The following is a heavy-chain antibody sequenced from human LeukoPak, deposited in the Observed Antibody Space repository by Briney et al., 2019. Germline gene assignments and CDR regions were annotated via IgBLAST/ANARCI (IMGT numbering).Heavy chain of an antibody. J-gene: IGHJ4*02. CDR3: ARGGIAAAAYYFDY. CDR2: IYYSGST. V-gene: IGHV4-59*01. D-gene: IGHD6-13*01. Sequence: SATLSLTCTVSGGSISSYYWSWIRQPPGKGLEWIGYIYYSGSTNYNPSLKSRVTISVDTSKNQFSLKLSSVTAADTAVYYCARGGIAAAAYYFDYWGQGTLVTVSS. CDR1: GGSISSYY.